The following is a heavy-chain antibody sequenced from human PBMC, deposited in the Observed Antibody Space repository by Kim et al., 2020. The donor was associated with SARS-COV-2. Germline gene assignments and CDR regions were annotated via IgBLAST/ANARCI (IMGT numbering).Heavy chain of an antibody. Sequence: SETLSLICTVSGGSISSSSYYWGWIRQPPGKGLEWIGSIYYSGSTYYNPSLKSRVTISVDTSKNQFSLKLSSVTAADTAVYYCARADYGDAFDIWGQGTMVTVSS. CDR1: GGSISSSSYY. D-gene: IGHD4-17*01. V-gene: IGHV4-39*01. CDR2: IYYSGST. J-gene: IGHJ3*02. CDR3: ARADYGDAFDI.